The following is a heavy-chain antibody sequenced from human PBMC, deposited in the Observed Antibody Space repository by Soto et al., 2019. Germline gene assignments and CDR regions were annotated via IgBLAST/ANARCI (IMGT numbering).Heavy chain of an antibody. CDR1: GFTFSGSA. J-gene: IGHJ6*02. V-gene: IGHV3-73*01. CDR2: IRSKANSYAT. CDR3: TRLVPLGYCSGGSCYGGMDV. D-gene: IGHD2-15*01. Sequence: GGSLRLSCAASGFTFSGSAMHWVRQASGKGLELVGRIRSKANSYATAYAASVKGRFTISRDDSKNTAYLQMNSLKTEDTAVYYCTRLVPLGYCSGGSCYGGMDVWGQGTTVTVSS.